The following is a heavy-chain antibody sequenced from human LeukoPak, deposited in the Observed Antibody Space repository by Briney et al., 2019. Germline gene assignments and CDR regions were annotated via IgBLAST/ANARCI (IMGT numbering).Heavy chain of an antibody. CDR2: MNPNSGNT. J-gene: IGHJ4*02. Sequence: ASVKVSCKASGYTFTSYDFNWVRQATGQGLEWMGWMNPNSGNTGYAQKFQGRVTMTRDTSISTAYMELSSLTSEDSAVYYCARGRGSGSGWRRFDYWGQGTLVTVSS. CDR3: ARGRGSGSGWRRFDY. V-gene: IGHV1-8*01. D-gene: IGHD6-19*01. CDR1: GYTFTSYD.